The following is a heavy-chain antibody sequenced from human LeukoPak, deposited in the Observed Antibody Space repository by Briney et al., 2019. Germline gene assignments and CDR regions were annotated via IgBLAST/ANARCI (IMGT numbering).Heavy chain of an antibody. D-gene: IGHD3-10*01. V-gene: IGHV4-59*01. CDR2: IYYSGST. J-gene: IGHJ6*03. Sequence: SETLSLTCTVSGGSISSYYWSWIRQPPGKGLEWIGYIYYSGSTNYNPSLKSRVTISVDTSKNQFSLKLSSVTAADTAVYYCARSYRSGYMDVWGKGTTVTISS. CDR3: ARSYRSGYMDV. CDR1: GGSISSYY.